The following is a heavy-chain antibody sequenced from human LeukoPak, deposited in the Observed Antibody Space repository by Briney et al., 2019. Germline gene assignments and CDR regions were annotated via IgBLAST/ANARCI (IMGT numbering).Heavy chain of an antibody. CDR1: GFTFSTYW. Sequence: GGSLRLSCAASGFTFSTYWMHWVRQAPGKELVGVSRINNDGRSTAYAAFVKGRFTISRDNAKNKLYLQMNSLSAADTAVYYCARDGGSESYQNGYFDSRGQGTLVTDSS. CDR3: ARDGGSESYQNGYFDS. J-gene: IGHJ4*02. V-gene: IGHV3-74*03. D-gene: IGHD3-10*01. CDR2: INNDGRST.